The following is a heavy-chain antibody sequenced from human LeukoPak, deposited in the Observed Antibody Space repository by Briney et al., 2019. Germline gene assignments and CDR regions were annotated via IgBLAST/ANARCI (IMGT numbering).Heavy chain of an antibody. J-gene: IGHJ4*02. CDR2: TYNRSKWYN. CDR1: GDSVSSNSAA. CDR3: ARDPRRVRSSGWYFDY. Sequence: SQTLSLTCAISGDSVSSNSAAWNWIRQSPSRGLEWLGRTYNRSKWYNDYAVSVKSRITINPDTSKNQFSLQLNSVTPEDTAVYYCARDPRRVRSSGWYFDYWGQGTLVTVSS. V-gene: IGHV6-1*01. D-gene: IGHD6-19*01.